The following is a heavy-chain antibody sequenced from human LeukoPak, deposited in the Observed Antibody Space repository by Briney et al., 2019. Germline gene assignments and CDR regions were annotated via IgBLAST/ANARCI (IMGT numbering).Heavy chain of an antibody. J-gene: IGHJ4*02. CDR3: ATQNGWSPSRYYFDL. CDR2: IYPGDSDT. Sequence: GESLKISCKASGYSFTGYWIGWVRQMPGKGLEWMGIIYPGDSDTRYSPSFQGQVTISADKSINTAYLQWSSLKASDTAMYYCATQNGWSPSRYYFDLWGQGTLVTVSS. D-gene: IGHD6-19*01. V-gene: IGHV5-51*01. CDR1: GYSFTGYW.